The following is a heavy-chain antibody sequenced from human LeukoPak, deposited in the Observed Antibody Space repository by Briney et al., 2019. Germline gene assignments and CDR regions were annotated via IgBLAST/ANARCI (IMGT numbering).Heavy chain of an antibody. V-gene: IGHV3-9*01. Sequence: PGGSLRLSCAASGFPFDDFAMHWVRQAPGKGLEWVSGISWKSDSIDYADSVKGRFTISRDNAKNSLYLQMNSLRAEDTALYYCAKEYSSSWYGVLNWFDPWGQGTLVTVSS. CDR1: GFPFDDFA. CDR2: ISWKSDSI. J-gene: IGHJ5*02. D-gene: IGHD6-13*01. CDR3: AKEYSSSWYGVLNWFDP.